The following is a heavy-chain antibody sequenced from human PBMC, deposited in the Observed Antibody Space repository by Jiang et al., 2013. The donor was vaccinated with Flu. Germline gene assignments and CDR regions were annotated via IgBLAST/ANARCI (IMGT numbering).Heavy chain of an antibody. CDR2: IIPIFGRG. D-gene: IGHD1-14*01. V-gene: IGHV1-69*01. CDR1: GGTFSTSA. Sequence: SGAEMRSLDPPVKVSCKASGGTFSTSAISWVRQAPGQGLEWMGGIIPIFGRGNYAQRFQGRVTITADESTRTVYMELSRLKYEDTAVFYCARGTHNFDVWGQGTMVTVSS. CDR3: ARGTHNFDV. J-gene: IGHJ3*01.